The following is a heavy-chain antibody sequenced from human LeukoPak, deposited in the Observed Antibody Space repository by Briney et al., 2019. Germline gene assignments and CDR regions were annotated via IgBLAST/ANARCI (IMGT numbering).Heavy chain of an antibody. J-gene: IGHJ5*02. CDR1: GFTFSSYA. D-gene: IGHD6-19*01. V-gene: IGHV3-23*01. CDR2: ISGSGGSI. CDR3: AKDEGSGWYSLNWFDP. Sequence: PGGSLRLSCAASGFTFSSYAMSWVRQAPGKGLEWVSAISGSGGSIYYADSVKGRFTISRDNSKNTLYLQMNSLRAEDTAVYYCAKDEGSGWYSLNWFDPWGQGTLVTVSS.